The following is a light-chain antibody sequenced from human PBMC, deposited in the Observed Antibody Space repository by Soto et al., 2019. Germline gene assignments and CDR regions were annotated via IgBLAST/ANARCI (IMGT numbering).Light chain of an antibody. CDR3: SSYTSSSTLYV. CDR2: DVS. CDR1: SSDVGGYNY. Sequence: QSALTQPASVSGSPGQSITISCTGTSSDVGGYNYVSWYQHHPGKAPTLMIYDVSNRPSGVSNRFSGSKSGNSASLTISGLQAEDEADYYCSSYTSSSTLYVFGPGTKLTVL. V-gene: IGLV2-14*03. J-gene: IGLJ1*01.